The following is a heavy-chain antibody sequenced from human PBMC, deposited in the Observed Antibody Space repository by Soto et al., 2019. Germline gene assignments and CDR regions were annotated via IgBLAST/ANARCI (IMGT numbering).Heavy chain of an antibody. D-gene: IGHD3-10*01. J-gene: IGHJ4*02. CDR3: TRDYYASGKFDY. CDR1: GFTFSTYW. CDR2: IKQDGSEK. V-gene: IGHV3-7*01. Sequence: GGSLRLSCAASGFTFSTYWMTWVRRAPGKGLGWVANIKQDGSEKYYVDSVKGRFTISRDNAKNSLYLQMNNLRAEDTALYYCTRDYYASGKFDYWGQGTLVTVSS.